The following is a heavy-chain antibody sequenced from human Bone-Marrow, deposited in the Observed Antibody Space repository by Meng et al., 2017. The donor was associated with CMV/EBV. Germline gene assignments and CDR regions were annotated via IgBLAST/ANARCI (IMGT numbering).Heavy chain of an antibody. CDR3: ARDSTIVGVKGYYYGMDV. CDR1: GGSVSSGSYY. D-gene: IGHD1-26*01. J-gene: IGHJ6*02. Sequence: SETLSLTCTVSGGSVSSGSYYWSWIRQPPGKGLEWIGYIYYSGSTNYNPSLKSRVTISVDTSKNQFSLKLSSVTAADTAVYYCARDSTIVGVKGYYYGMDVWGQGTTVTVSS. CDR2: IYYSGST. V-gene: IGHV4-61*01.